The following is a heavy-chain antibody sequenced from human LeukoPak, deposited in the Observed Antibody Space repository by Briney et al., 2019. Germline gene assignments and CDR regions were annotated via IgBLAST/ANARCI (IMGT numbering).Heavy chain of an antibody. V-gene: IGHV4-39*07. D-gene: IGHD6-13*01. Sequence: PSETLSLTCTVSGGSISSSSYYWGWIRQPPGKGLEWIGSIYYSGSTYYNPSLKSRVTISVDTSKNQFSLKLSSVTAADTAVYYCARDAWWAAAGTRMDWGQGTLVTVSS. CDR2: IYYSGST. J-gene: IGHJ4*02. CDR1: GGSISSSSYY. CDR3: ARDAWWAAAGTRMD.